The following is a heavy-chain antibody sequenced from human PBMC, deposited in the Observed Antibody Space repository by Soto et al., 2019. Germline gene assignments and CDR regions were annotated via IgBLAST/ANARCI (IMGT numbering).Heavy chain of an antibody. J-gene: IGHJ4*02. CDR1: GDSIFSNTAA. CDR2: TYYRSKWYN. D-gene: IGHD7-27*01. V-gene: IGHV6-1*01. CDR3: ARDSWGYYYDY. Sequence: QTLSLTCAISGDSIFSNTAAWNWIRQSTSRGLEWLGRTYYRSKWYNDYAVSVRSRITISPDTSRNQFSLQLNSVTPEDTAVYFCARDSWGYYYDYWGQGTLVTVSS.